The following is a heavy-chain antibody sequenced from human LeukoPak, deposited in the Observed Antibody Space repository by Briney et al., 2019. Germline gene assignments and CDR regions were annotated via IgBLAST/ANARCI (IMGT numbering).Heavy chain of an antibody. Sequence: SETLSLTCTVSGGSISSGGYYWSWIRQHPGKGLEWIGYIYYSGSTYYNPSLKSRVTISVDTSKNQFSLKLSSVTAADTAVYYCARGYFDLGGSYGYYYYYGMDVWGQGTTVTVSS. V-gene: IGHV4-31*03. D-gene: IGHD3-9*01. CDR3: ARGYFDLGGSYGYYYYYGMDV. CDR1: GGSISSGGYY. CDR2: IYYSGST. J-gene: IGHJ6*02.